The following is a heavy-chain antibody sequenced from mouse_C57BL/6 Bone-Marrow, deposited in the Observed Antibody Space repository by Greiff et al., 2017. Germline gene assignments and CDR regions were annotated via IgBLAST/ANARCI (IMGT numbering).Heavy chain of an antibody. V-gene: IGHV1-72*01. D-gene: IGHD2-3*01. CDR2: FYPNSGGT. CDR1: GYTFTSYW. CDR3: ARLGDGYPWFAY. Sequence: VQLQQPGAELVKPGASVKLSCKASGYTFTSYWMHWVKQRPGRGLEWIGRFYPNSGGTKYNEKFKCKATLTVDKTSSTAYMQLSSLTSEDSAVXDCARLGDGYPWFAYWGQGTLVTVSA. J-gene: IGHJ3*01.